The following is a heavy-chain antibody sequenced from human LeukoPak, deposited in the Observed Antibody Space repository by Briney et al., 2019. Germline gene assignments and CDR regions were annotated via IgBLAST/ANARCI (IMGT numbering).Heavy chain of an antibody. D-gene: IGHD5-24*01. CDR3: ARDGPERLFDY. V-gene: IGHV3-33*01. CDR2: IWYDGSNK. Sequence: GSLILSCAASGFTFSSYGMHWVRQGPGKGLEWVAVIWYDGSNKYYADSVKGRFTISRDNSKNTLYLQMNSLRAEDTAVYYCARDGPERLFDYWGQGTPVTVSS. J-gene: IGHJ4*02. CDR1: GFTFSSYG.